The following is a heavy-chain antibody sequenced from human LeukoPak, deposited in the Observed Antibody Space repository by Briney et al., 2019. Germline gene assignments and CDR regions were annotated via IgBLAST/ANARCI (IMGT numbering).Heavy chain of an antibody. CDR2: IVTNNGGT. Sequence: ASVKVSCKASGYTFTDYYMHWVRQAPGQGLEWMGWIVTNNGGTDYAQNFKGRVTMTRDTSVSTAYVEVSDLKSDDTAVYYCARGGPHHGFDIWAQGTMVTVSS. J-gene: IGHJ3*02. CDR1: GYTFTDYY. CDR3: ARGGPHHGFDI. V-gene: IGHV1-2*02.